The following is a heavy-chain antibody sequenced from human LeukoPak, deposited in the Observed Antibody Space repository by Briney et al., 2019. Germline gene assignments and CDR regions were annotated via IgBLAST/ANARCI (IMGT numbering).Heavy chain of an antibody. CDR3: ARANTYDSNYYYGMDV. J-gene: IGHJ6*02. CDR2: IWYDGSNK. V-gene: IGHV3-33*01. D-gene: IGHD5-12*01. CDR1: GFTFSSYG. Sequence: GGSLRLSCAASGFTFSSYGMHWARQAPGKGLEWVAVIWYDGSNKYYADSVKGRFTISRDNSKNTLYLQMNSLRAEDTAVYYCARANTYDSNYYYGMDVWGQGTTVTVSS.